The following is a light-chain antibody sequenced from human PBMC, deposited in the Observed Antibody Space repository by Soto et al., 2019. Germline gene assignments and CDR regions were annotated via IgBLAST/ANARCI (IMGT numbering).Light chain of an antibody. CDR1: QDISNS. J-gene: IGKJ5*01. Sequence: DIQLTQSPSSLSASVGDRVTITCRASQDISNSLGWYQQKPGKVPKALIYAASNLQTGVPSKFSGSGSGTDFTLTISSLQPEDFGTYYCQQYSDYPVTFGQGTRLDI. CDR2: AAS. CDR3: QQYSDYPVT. V-gene: IGKV1-16*02.